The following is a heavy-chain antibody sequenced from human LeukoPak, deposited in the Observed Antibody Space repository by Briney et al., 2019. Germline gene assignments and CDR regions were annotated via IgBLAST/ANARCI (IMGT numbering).Heavy chain of an antibody. Sequence: GASVKVSCKASGYTFTSYDINWVRQATGQGLEWMGWMNPNSGNAVYAQKFQGRVTMTRNTSITTAYMELTSLRSEDTAMYYCARGQSQFDYWGQGTPVTVSS. J-gene: IGHJ4*02. V-gene: IGHV1-8*01. CDR2: MNPNSGNA. CDR3: ARGQSQFDY. CDR1: GYTFTSYD.